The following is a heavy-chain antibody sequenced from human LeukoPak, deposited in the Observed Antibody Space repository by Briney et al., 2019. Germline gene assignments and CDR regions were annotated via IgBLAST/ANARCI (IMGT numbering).Heavy chain of an antibody. CDR1: GFTFSSYW. J-gene: IGHJ4*02. V-gene: IGHV3-7*01. Sequence: PGGSLRLSCAASGFTFSSYWMSWVRQAPGKGLEWVANIKQDGSEKYYVDSVKGRFTISRDNAKNSLYRQMNSLRAEDTAVYYCAREGLWFGESYFDYWGQGTLVTVSS. CDR2: IKQDGSEK. CDR3: AREGLWFGESYFDY. D-gene: IGHD3-10*01.